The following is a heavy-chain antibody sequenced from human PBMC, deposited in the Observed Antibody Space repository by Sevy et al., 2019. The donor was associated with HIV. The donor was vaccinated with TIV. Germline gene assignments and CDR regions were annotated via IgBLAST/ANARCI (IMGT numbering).Heavy chain of an antibody. D-gene: IGHD2-8*01. CDR3: AGDGAPGYDFDAFGVKRDYYFDY. CDR2: ISAYNGNT. J-gene: IGHJ4*02. Sequence: ASVKVSCKASDYTFSTQGFNWVRQAPGQGLEWMGWISAYNGNTKYAQKFQGRVTMTTDTSTSTAQMGLRSMTSDDAAVYYCAGDGAPGYDFDAFGVKRDYYFDYWGQGTLVTVSS. CDR1: DYTFSTQG. V-gene: IGHV1-18*01.